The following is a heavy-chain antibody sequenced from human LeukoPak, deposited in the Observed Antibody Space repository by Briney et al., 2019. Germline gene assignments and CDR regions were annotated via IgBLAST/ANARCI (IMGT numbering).Heavy chain of an antibody. CDR3: ARGVWSGYYFDY. Sequence: SETLSLTCTVSGGSISSGDYYWRWIRQPPGRGLEWIGYIYYSGSTYYNPSLKSRVTISVDTSKNQFSLKLSSVTAADTAVYYCARGVWSGYYFDYWGQGTLVTVSS. D-gene: IGHD3-3*01. V-gene: IGHV4-30-4*02. CDR2: IYYSGST. CDR1: GGSISSGDYY. J-gene: IGHJ4*02.